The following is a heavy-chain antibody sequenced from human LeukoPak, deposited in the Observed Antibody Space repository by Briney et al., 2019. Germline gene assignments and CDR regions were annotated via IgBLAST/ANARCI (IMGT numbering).Heavy chain of an antibody. CDR1: GGSISSHY. J-gene: IGHJ6*03. V-gene: IGHV4-59*11. D-gene: IGHD2-15*01. Sequence: SETLSLTCTVSGGSISSHYWTWIRQSPVRGLEWIGDISNSGSTSYNPSLKSRVAISIDTSKNQFSLKLSSVTAADTAVYYCGRDALVGYFSYYYMDVWGKGTTVTVSS. CDR3: GRDALVGYFSYYYMDV. CDR2: ISNSGST.